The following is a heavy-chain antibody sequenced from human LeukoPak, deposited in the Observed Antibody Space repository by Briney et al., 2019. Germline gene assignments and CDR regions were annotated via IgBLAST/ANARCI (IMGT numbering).Heavy chain of an antibody. V-gene: IGHV4-59*01. CDR1: GGSISSYY. CDR2: IYYSGST. D-gene: IGHD3-3*01. CDR3: ARMSTIFGVVIGNWFDP. Sequence: SETLSLTCTVSGGSISSYYWSWIRQPPGKELEWIGYIYYSGSTNYNPSLKSRVTISVDTSKNQFSLKLSSVTAADTAVYYCARMSTIFGVVIGNWFDPWGQGTLVTVSS. J-gene: IGHJ5*02.